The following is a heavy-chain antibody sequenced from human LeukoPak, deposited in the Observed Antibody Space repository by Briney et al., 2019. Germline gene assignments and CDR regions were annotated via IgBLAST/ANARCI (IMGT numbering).Heavy chain of an antibody. D-gene: IGHD5-18*01. J-gene: IGHJ4*02. CDR1: GFTFSNAW. Sequence: GGSLRLSCAASGFTFSNAWMSWVRQAPGKGLEWVGRIKSKTDGGTTDYAAPVKGRFTISRDDSKNTLCLQMNSLKTEDTAVYYCTREGYSYGYFDYWGQGTLVTVSS. CDR3: TREGYSYGYFDY. CDR2: IKSKTDGGTT. V-gene: IGHV3-15*01.